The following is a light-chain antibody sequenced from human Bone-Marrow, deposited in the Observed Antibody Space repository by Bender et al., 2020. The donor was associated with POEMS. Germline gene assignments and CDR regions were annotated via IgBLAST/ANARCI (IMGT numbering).Light chain of an antibody. CDR1: SSNIGTYNL. CDR3: LLYYGGAQRV. V-gene: IGLV2-23*01. Sequence: QSALTQPASVSGSPGQSITISCTGTSSNIGTYNLVSWYQHHPGKVPKLIIYEGTKRPSGVSNRFSGSKSGNTASLTISGLQAEDEADYYCLLYYGGAQRVFGGGTKLTVL. CDR2: EGT. J-gene: IGLJ3*02.